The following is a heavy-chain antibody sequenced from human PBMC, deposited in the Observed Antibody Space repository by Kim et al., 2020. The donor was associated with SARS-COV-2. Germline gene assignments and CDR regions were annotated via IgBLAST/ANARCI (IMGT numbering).Heavy chain of an antibody. J-gene: IGHJ4*02. Sequence: SETLSLTCTVSGASISTYYWSWIRQPPGKGLEWIGYIYYSGSTNYNPSLKSRVTISLDTSKSQFSLKLSSVTAADTAMYYCASGGRVVDNFDYWGQGTLVTVSS. CDR3: ASGGRVVDNFDY. CDR2: IYYSGST. CDR1: GASISTYY. V-gene: IGHV4-59*01. D-gene: IGHD2-15*01.